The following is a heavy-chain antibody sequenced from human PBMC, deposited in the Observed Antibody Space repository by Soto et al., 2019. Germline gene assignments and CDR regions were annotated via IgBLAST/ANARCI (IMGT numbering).Heavy chain of an antibody. CDR3: ARVGVSSGYSYVGPFAI. CDR2: ITDTGGDT. J-gene: IGHJ3*02. D-gene: IGHD3-22*01. V-gene: IGHV3-23*01. CDR1: GITFGSRA. Sequence: GGSQRVSCVASGITFGSRAMSWVRQALGEGLEWASTITDTGGDTKDSDSVRGRFTMSSDNLEKTLYLQMNTLNVQDSAVCYFARVGVSSGYSYVGPFAIWRQRTMV.